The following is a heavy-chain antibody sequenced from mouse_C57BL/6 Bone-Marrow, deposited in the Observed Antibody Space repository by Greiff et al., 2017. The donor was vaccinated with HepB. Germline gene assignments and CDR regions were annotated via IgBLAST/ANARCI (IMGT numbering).Heavy chain of an antibody. CDR3: ASAYPTGYFDF. D-gene: IGHD2-10*01. V-gene: IGHV1-63*01. J-gene: IGHJ2*01. CDR2: IYPGGGYT. CDR1: GYTFTNYW. Sequence: VQLQQSGAELVRPGTSVKMSCKASGYTFTNYWIGWAKQRPGHGLEWIGDIYPGGGYTNYNKKFKGKATLTADKSSSTAYMQFSSLTSEDSAIYYCASAYPTGYFDFWGQGTTLTVSS.